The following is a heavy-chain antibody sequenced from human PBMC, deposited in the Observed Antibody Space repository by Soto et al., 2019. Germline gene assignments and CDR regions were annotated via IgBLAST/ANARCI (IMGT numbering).Heavy chain of an antibody. Sequence: PSETLSLTCTVSGGSVRSGSYYWSWIRQPPGKGLEWIGYIYYSGSTNYNPSLKSRVTISVDTSKNQFSLKLSSVTAADTAVYYCARDRGSGSGWFDPWGQGTLVTVSS. D-gene: IGHD6-19*01. CDR2: IYYSGST. J-gene: IGHJ5*02. CDR1: GGSVRSGSYY. V-gene: IGHV4-61*01. CDR3: ARDRGSGSGWFDP.